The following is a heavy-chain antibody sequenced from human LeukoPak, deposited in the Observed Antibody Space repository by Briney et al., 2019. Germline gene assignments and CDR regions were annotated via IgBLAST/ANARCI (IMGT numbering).Heavy chain of an antibody. CDR2: INPNSGGT. Sequence: VASVKVSCKASGYTFTGYYMHWVRQAPGQGLEWMGWINPNSGGTNYAQKFQGRVTMTRDTSISTAYMELSRLRSDDTAVYYCARVSTAARRGWFDPLGQGTLVTVSS. J-gene: IGHJ5*02. V-gene: IGHV1-2*02. CDR1: GYTFTGYY. D-gene: IGHD6-6*01. CDR3: ARVSTAARRGWFDP.